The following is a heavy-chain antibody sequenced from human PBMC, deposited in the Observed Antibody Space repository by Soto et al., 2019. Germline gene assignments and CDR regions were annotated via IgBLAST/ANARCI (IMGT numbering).Heavy chain of an antibody. D-gene: IGHD1-26*01. V-gene: IGHV1-45*02. Sequence: QMQLVQSGAEVKKTGSSVTVSCKALGNTFTYRYLHWVRQAPGQALEWVGWITPFSGDVHYAQKFQDRVTITRDRCINTAYIQMSTVMSEGTAMYFCAGGGAGSGPFTWELPDNWGQGTLVTVSS. CDR1: GNTFTYRY. CDR2: ITPFSGDV. J-gene: IGHJ4*02. CDR3: AGGGAGSGPFTWELPDN.